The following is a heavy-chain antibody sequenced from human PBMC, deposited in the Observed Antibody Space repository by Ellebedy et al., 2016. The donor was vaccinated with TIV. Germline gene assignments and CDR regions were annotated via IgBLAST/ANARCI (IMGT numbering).Heavy chain of an antibody. CDR2: ISRSSTYI. CDR3: ARDGGGQRYFDY. D-gene: IGHD3-16*01. Sequence: GESLKISCVASGFTFNSYSMHWVRQAPGKGLEWVSCISRSSTYILYADSVKGRFIISRDNAKNSLYLQMNSLRVEDTAVYYCARDGGGQRYFDYWGQGTLVTVSS. V-gene: IGHV3-21*01. J-gene: IGHJ4*02. CDR1: GFTFNSYS.